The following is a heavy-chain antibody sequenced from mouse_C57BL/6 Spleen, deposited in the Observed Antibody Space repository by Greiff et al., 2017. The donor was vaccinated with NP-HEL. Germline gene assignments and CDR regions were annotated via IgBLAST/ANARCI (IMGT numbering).Heavy chain of an antibody. CDR2: ISYDGSN. J-gene: IGHJ2*01. D-gene: IGHD1-1*01. Sequence: EVQRVESGPGLVKPSQSLSLTCSVTGYSITSGYYWNWIRQFPGNKLEWMGYISYDGSNNYNPSLKNRISITRDTSKNQFFLKLNSVTTEDTATYYCARRPNYYGSSGYFDYWGQGTTLTVSS. V-gene: IGHV3-6*01. CDR1: GYSITSGYY. CDR3: ARRPNYYGSSGYFDY.